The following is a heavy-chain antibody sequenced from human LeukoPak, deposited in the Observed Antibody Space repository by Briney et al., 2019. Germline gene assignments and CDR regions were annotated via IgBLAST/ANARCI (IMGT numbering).Heavy chain of an antibody. CDR1: GYTFTNCG. J-gene: IGHJ6*02. V-gene: IGHV1-69*04. CDR3: ASPYGGNSFHYYYYGMDV. D-gene: IGHD2-21*02. Sequence: SVKVSCKASGYTFTNCGITWVRQAPGQGLEWMGRIIPILGIANYAQKFQGRVTITADKSTSTAYMELSSLRSEDTAVYYCASPYGGNSFHYYYYGMDVWGQGTTVTVSS. CDR2: IIPILGIA.